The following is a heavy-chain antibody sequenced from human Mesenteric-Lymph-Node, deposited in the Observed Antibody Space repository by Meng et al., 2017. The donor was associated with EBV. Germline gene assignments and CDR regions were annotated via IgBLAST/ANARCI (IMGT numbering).Heavy chain of an antibody. CDR2: INENGGTT. V-gene: IGHV3-74*01. CDR1: GFTFSRYW. CDR3: SRDLAGPYDD. Sequence: EGQLVESGGALVQPGGSLRLSCAASGFTFSRYWMHWVRQAPGKGLVWISRINENGGTTTYADSVRGRFTISRDNTKNTLYLQMNNLRVEDTAVYFCSRDLAGPYDDWGQRTLVTVSS. J-gene: IGHJ4*02.